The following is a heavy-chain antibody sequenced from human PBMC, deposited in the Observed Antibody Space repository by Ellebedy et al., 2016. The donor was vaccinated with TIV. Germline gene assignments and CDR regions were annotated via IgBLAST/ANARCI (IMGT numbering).Heavy chain of an antibody. CDR2: IYYSGST. V-gene: IGHV4-30-4*01. D-gene: IGHD6-13*01. CDR3: ARDRPDPTAAPGTDGDWFDP. J-gene: IGHJ5*02. CDR1: GDSIRSGDYY. Sequence: SETLSLTXTVSGDSIRSGDYYWSWIRQPPGKGLEWIGYIYYSGSTYYTPSLKSRLSISIDTSKNQFSLNLRSVTAADTAMYFCARDRPDPTAAPGTDGDWFDPWGQGTLVTASS.